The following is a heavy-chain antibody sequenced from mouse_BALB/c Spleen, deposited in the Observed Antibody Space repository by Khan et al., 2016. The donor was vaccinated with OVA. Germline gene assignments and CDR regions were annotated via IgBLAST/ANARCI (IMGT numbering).Heavy chain of an antibody. J-gene: IGHJ4*01. CDR3: ARASYRYDGYYAMDY. D-gene: IGHD2-14*01. CDR2: IWGGGGT. Sequence: QVQLKESGPGLVAPSQSLSITCTVSGFSLSRYNIHWVRQPPGKGLEWLGMIWGGGGTDYNSTLKSRLSIRKDNSQSQVLLKMNSLQTDDTAMYYCARASYRYDGYYAMDYWGQGTSVTVSS. V-gene: IGHV2-6-4*01. CDR1: GFSLSRYN.